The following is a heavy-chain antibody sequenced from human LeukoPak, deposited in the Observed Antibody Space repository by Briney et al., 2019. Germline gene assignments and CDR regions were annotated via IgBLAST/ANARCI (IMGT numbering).Heavy chain of an antibody. V-gene: IGHV4-38-2*02. D-gene: IGHD3-16*01. CDR2: IYHSGST. CDR3: ARDSPNSYYDYVWGSFNWFDP. J-gene: IGHJ5*02. CDR1: GYSISSGYY. Sequence: SETLSLTCTVSGYSISSGYYWGWIRPPPGKGLEWIGSIYHSGSTYYNPSLKSRVTISVDTSKNQFSLKLSSVTAADTAVYYCARDSPNSYYDYVWGSFNWFDPWGQGTLVTVSS.